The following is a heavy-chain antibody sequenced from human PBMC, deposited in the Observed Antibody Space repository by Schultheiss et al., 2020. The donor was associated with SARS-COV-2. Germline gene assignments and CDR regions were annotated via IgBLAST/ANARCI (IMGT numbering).Heavy chain of an antibody. D-gene: IGHD5-18*01. V-gene: IGHV4-4*07. Sequence: SQTLSLTCTVSGGSISSYYWTWIRQPAGKGLEWIGRIYTSGSTNYNPSLKSRVTISVDTSKNQFSLKLSSVTAADTAVYYCARGGYSYGFRPYYVDYWGQGTLVTVSS. CDR1: GGSISSYY. CDR3: ARGGYSYGFRPYYVDY. J-gene: IGHJ4*02. CDR2: IYTSGST.